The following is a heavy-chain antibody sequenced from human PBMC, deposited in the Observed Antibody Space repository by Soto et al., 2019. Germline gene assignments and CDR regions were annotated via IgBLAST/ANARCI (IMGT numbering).Heavy chain of an antibody. V-gene: IGHV4-34*02. D-gene: IGHD5-12*01. Sequence: QVQLQQWGAGLLKTSETLSLTCAIYGGSFSGDYWSWIRQPPGKGLEWIGEIYLSGSTTSNPSLKSRVTISVDTSKNQFSLRLTSVTAADTAVYYCARGDIGPRHQHWGQGTLVTVSS. J-gene: IGHJ1*01. CDR1: GGSFSGDY. CDR2: IYLSGST. CDR3: ARGDIGPRHQH.